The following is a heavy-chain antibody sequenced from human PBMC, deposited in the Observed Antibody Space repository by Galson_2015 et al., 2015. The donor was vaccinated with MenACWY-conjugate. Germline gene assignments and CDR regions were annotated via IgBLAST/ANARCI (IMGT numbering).Heavy chain of an antibody. J-gene: IGHJ4*02. Sequence: SLRPSYAASGFTCSNSWMNWSRQAPGAGLEWVANINPEGSRGTYVDSVKGRFTLSRDNAENSVYLEMNSLRPEDTAVFYCAAWTADDNYWAQGTLVTVSS. V-gene: IGHV3-7*01. CDR3: AAWTADDNY. D-gene: IGHD3/OR15-3a*01. CDR1: GFTCSNSW. CDR2: INPEGSRG.